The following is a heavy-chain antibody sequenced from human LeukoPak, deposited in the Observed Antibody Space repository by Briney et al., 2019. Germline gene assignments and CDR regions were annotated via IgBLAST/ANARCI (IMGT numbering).Heavy chain of an antibody. CDR2: ISAYNGNT. J-gene: IGHJ4*02. Sequence: ASVKVSCKASGDTFTSYGISWLRQAPGQGLEWMGWISAYNGNTNYAQKLQGRVTMTTDTSTSTAYMELRSLRSDDTAVYYCARMGLIGDYEDYWGQGTLVTVSS. V-gene: IGHV1-18*01. D-gene: IGHD4-17*01. CDR1: GDTFTSYG. CDR3: ARMGLIGDYEDY.